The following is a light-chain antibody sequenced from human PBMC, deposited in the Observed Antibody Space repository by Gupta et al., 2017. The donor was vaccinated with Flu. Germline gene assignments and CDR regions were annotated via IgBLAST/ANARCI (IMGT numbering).Light chain of an antibody. CDR2: DDD. V-gene: IGLV3-21*02. J-gene: IGLJ3*02. CDR1: NIGSET. CDR3: QEEETAADNWL. Sequence: SFILTQPPSVSVAPGQTASIACGGHNIGSETVHWYQQKPGQAPVLLLYDDDFRPSGIPERFSGSNYAITATITTRSVEAGEAADYYCQEEETAADNWLFGAGTTLTVV.